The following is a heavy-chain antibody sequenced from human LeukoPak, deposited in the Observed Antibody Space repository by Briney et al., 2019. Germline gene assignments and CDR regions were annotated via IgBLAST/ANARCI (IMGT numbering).Heavy chain of an antibody. Sequence: PSETLSLTCTVSGGSISSGGYYWSWIRQHPGKGLEWIGYIYYSGCTSYNPSLKSRVTISVDTSKNQFSLKLSSVTAADTAVYYCARAYSNYWSNWFDPWGQGTLVTVSS. D-gene: IGHD4-4*01. J-gene: IGHJ5*02. CDR2: IYYSGCT. CDR1: GGSISSGGYY. V-gene: IGHV4-61*08. CDR3: ARAYSNYWSNWFDP.